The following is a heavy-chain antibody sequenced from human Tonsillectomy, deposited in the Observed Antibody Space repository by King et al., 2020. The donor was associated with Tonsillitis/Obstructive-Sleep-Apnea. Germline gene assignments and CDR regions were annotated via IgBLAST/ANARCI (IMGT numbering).Heavy chain of an antibody. D-gene: IGHD2-2*01. CDR3: AGGGDIVVVPAAMNWFDP. Sequence: VQLVESGGGVVQPGRSLRLSCAASGFTFSSYGMHWVRQAPGKGLEWVAVIWYDGSNKYYADSVKGRFTISRDNSKNTLYLQMNSLRAEDTAVYYCAGGGDIVVVPAAMNWFDPWGQGTLVTVSS. J-gene: IGHJ5*02. V-gene: IGHV3-33*01. CDR2: IWYDGSNK. CDR1: GFTFSSYG.